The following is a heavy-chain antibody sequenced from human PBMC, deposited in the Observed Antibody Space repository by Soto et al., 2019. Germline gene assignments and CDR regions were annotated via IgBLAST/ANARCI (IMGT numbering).Heavy chain of an antibody. V-gene: IGHV1-8*01. CDR2: MNPNSGNT. J-gene: IGHJ5*02. CDR3: ARGVAARLRSVNWFDP. CDR1: GYTFTSYD. Sequence: ASVKVSCKASGYTFTSYDINWVRQATGQGLEWMGWMNPNSGNTGYAQKFQGRVTMTRNTSISTAYMELSSLRSEDTAVYYCARGVAARLRSVNWFDPWGQGTLVTVSS. D-gene: IGHD6-6*01.